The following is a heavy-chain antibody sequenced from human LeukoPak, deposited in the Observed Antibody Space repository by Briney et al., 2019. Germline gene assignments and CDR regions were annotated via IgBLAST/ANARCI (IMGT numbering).Heavy chain of an antibody. CDR3: ARVERYYDSSGYGGSTFGH. Sequence: GGSLRLSCAASGFTFSSYEMNWVRQAPGKGLEWVSYISSSGSTIYYADSVKGRFTISRDNAKNSLYLQMNSLRVEDTAVYYCARVERYYDSSGYGGSTFGHWGQGTLVTASS. J-gene: IGHJ4*02. CDR1: GFTFSSYE. D-gene: IGHD3-22*01. CDR2: ISSSGSTI. V-gene: IGHV3-48*03.